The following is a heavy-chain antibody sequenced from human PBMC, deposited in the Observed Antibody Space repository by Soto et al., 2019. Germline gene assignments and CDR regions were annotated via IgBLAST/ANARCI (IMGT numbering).Heavy chain of an antibody. D-gene: IGHD4-17*01. CDR2: INHSGST. CDR1: GGSFSGYY. CDR3: ARETYGDYVGYFDL. V-gene: IGHV4-34*01. J-gene: IGHJ4*02. Sequence: SVTLSRTCAVYGGSFSGYYWTWSRQPPGTGLEWIGEINHSGSTNYNPSLKSRVTISVDTSKNQFSLKLTSVTAADTAVYYCARETYGDYVGYFDLWGQGIQVTVS.